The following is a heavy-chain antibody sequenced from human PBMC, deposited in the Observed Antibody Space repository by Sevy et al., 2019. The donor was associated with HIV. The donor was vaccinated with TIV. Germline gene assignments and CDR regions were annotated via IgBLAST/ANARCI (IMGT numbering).Heavy chain of an antibody. CDR3: ARDSKGGLDL. CDR2: IKLDGDEK. V-gene: IGHV3-7*01. Sequence: GGSLRLSCTASGFSFRSYWMTWVRQAPGMGLEWVANIKLDGDEKYYVESLKGRFTISRDNVKNSLYLQMNNLRAEDTAVYYCARDSKGGLDLWGQGTTVTVSS. J-gene: IGHJ6*02. CDR1: GFSFRSYW. D-gene: IGHD4-4*01.